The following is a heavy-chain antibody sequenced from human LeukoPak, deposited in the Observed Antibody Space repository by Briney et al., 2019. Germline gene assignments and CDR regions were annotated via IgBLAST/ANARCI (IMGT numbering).Heavy chain of an antibody. J-gene: IGHJ5*02. V-gene: IGHV3-7*05. D-gene: IGHD1-26*01. CDR1: GFRFSRYW. Sequence: GGSLRLSCAASGFRFSRYWLSWVRQAPGKGLEWVANIKQDGSEKYYVDSVKGRFTISRDNAKNSLYLQMNSLRVEDTAVYYCARGWELDPWGQGTLVTVSS. CDR3: ARGWELDP. CDR2: IKQDGSEK.